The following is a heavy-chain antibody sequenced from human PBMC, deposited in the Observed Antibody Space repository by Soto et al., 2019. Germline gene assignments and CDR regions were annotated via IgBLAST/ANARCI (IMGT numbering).Heavy chain of an antibody. J-gene: IGHJ4*02. CDR3: ARDVGSSGWYFFDY. V-gene: IGHV1-18*01. CDR1: GYTFTSYG. CDR2: ISAYNGNT. Sequence: GASVKVSCKASGYTFTSYGSSWVRQAPGQGLEWMGWISAYNGNTNYAQKLQGRVTMTTDTSTSTAYMELRSLRSDDTAVYYCARDVGSSGWYFFDYWGQGTLVTVSS. D-gene: IGHD6-19*01.